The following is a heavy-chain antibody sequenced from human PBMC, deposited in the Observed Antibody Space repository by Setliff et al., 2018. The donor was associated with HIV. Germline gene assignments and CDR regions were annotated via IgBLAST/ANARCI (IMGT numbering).Heavy chain of an antibody. D-gene: IGHD5-12*01. Sequence: GGSLRLSCAASGFTVSTNYMSWVRQAPGKGLEWVSAISGSGGSTYYADSVKGRFTISRDNSKNTLYLQMNSLRAEDTAVYYCAKDPRAAVATICDYWGQGTLVTVSS. CDR1: GFTVSTNY. CDR2: ISGSGGST. CDR3: AKDPRAAVATICDY. J-gene: IGHJ4*02. V-gene: IGHV3-23*01.